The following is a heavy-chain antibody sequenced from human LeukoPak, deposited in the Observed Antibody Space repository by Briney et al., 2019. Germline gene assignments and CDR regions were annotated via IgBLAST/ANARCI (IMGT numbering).Heavy chain of an antibody. CDR3: ARTYGSSGLGYFDL. J-gene: IGHJ2*01. Sequence: PSETLSLTCTVSGGSISSYYWSWIRQPPGKGLEWIGYIYHSGSTNYSPSRKSRLTISVDTSKNQFSLKLSSVTAADTAVYYCARTYGSSGLGYFDLWGRGTLVTVSS. D-gene: IGHD6-13*01. CDR1: GGSISSYY. CDR2: IYHSGST. V-gene: IGHV4-59*01.